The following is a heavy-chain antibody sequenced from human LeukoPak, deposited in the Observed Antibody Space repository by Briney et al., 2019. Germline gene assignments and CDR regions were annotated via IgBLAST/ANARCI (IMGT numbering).Heavy chain of an antibody. Sequence: SETLSLTCTVCGGSINNYFWSWVRQPQGKGVEWIGYIFYRWTTNYNPPLYSRVPISVPTSKTQFSLKLISVTAADPAVYYCARGSHQLVGNWFDPWGQGTLVTVSS. J-gene: IGHJ5*02. CDR3: ARGSHQLVGNWFDP. CDR2: IFYRWTT. V-gene: IGHV4-59*01. CDR1: GGSINNYF. D-gene: IGHD6-13*01.